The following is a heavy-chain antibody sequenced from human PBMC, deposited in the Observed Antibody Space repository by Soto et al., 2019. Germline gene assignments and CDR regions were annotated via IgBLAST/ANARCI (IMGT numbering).Heavy chain of an antibody. CDR2: ISGSGGST. V-gene: IGHV3-23*01. CDR3: AKDRISFDY. CDR1: GFTFSSYA. Sequence: EVQLLESGGGLAQPGGSLRLSCAASGFTFSSYAMSWVHQAPGKGLEWVSGISGSGGSTYYADSVKGRFTISRDNSKNTLYLQMNSLRAEHTAVYYCAKDRISFDYWGQGTLVTVSS. J-gene: IGHJ4*02. D-gene: IGHD3-10*01.